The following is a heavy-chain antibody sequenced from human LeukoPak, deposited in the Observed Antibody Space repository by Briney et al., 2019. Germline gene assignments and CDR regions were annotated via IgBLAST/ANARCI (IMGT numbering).Heavy chain of an antibody. CDR3: ARDRVKAHYNWFDP. CDR2: ISAYNGNT. J-gene: IGHJ5*02. D-gene: IGHD4-11*01. Sequence: ASVKVSCKASGYTFTSYYMHWVRQAPGQGLEWMGWISAYNGNTNYAQKLQGRVTMTTETSTSTAHMELRSLRSDDTAVYYCARDRVKAHYNWFDPWGQGTLVTVSS. CDR1: GYTFTSYY. V-gene: IGHV1-18*04.